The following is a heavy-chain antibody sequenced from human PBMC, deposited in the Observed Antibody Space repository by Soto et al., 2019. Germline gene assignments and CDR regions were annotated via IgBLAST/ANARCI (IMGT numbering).Heavy chain of an antibody. CDR3: AKDDNYSYSFIGFDY. J-gene: IGHJ4*02. V-gene: IGHV3-23*01. CDR2: IFGNGDGT. Sequence: GGSLRLSCVATGFSFRNYAMNWVRQAPGKGLEWVSGIFGNGDGTYYADSVKGRFTISRDNSNNTLYLQMKSLRAEDTAVYYCAKDDNYSYSFIGFDYWGPGAQVAVYS. CDR1: GFSFRNYA. D-gene: IGHD4-4*01.